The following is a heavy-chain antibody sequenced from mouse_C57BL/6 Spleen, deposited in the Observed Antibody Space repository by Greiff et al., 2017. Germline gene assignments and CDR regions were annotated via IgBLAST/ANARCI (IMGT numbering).Heavy chain of an antibody. J-gene: IGHJ1*03. D-gene: IGHD1-1*01. CDR2: FHPYNDDT. CDR1: GYTFTTYP. V-gene: IGHV1-47*01. CDR3: ARRDYYGWYFDV. Sequence: LVESGAELVKPGASVKMSCKASGYTFTTYPIEWMKQNHGKSLEWIGNFHPYNDDTKYNEKFKGKATLTVEKSSSTVYLELSRLTSDDSAVYYCARRDYYGWYFDVWGTGTTVTVSS.